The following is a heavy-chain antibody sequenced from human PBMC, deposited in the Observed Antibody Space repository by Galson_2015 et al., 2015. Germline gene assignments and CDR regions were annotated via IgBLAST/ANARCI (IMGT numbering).Heavy chain of an antibody. J-gene: IGHJ4*02. Sequence: SVKVSCKASGYTFTSYGISWVRQAPGQGLERMGWISAYNGNTNYAQKLQGRVTMTTDTSTSTAYMELRSLRSDDTAVYYCARVRGSYGLAYYFDYWGQGTLVTVSS. CDR3: ARVRGSYGLAYYFDY. CDR2: ISAYNGNT. CDR1: GYTFTSYG. D-gene: IGHD1-26*01. V-gene: IGHV1-18*04.